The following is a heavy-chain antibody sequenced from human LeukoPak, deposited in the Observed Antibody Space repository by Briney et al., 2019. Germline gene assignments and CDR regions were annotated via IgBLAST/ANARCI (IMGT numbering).Heavy chain of an antibody. V-gene: IGHV1-18*01. D-gene: IGHD1-26*01. CDR2: ISAYNVNT. CDR3: ASFSGSFYFDY. CDR1: GYTFTSYG. J-gene: IGHJ4*02. Sequence: VKVSCHASGYTFTSYGISWVRQAPGQGLEWMGWISAYNVNTNYAQKLQGRVTMTTDTSTSTAYMELRSLRSDDTAVYYCASFSGSFYFDYWGQGTLVTVSS.